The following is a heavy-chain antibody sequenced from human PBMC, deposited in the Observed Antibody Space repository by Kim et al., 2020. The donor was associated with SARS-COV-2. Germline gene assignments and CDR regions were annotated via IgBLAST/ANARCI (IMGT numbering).Heavy chain of an antibody. D-gene: IGHD6-19*01. CDR1: GFTVSSNY. J-gene: IGHJ4*02. CDR3: ARGAVQSVYSSGWYGHY. Sequence: GGSLRLSCAASGFTVSSNYMSWVRQAPGKGLEWVSVIYSGGSTYYADSVKGRFTISRDNSKNTLYLQMNSLRAEDTAVYYCARGAVQSVYSSGWYGHYWGQGTLVTVSS. V-gene: IGHV3-53*01. CDR2: IYSGGST.